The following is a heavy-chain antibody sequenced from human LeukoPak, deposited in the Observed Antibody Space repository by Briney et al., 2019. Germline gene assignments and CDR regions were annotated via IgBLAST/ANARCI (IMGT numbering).Heavy chain of an antibody. CDR2: ISYDGSNK. D-gene: IGHD1-26*01. J-gene: IGHJ4*02. CDR3: ARVGATNFDY. CDR1: GFTFSSYA. Sequence: HPGGSLRLSCAASGFTFSSYAMHWVRQAPGKGLEWVAVISYDGSNKYYADSVKGRFTISRDNSKNTLYLQMNSLRAEDTAVYYCARVGATNFDYWGQGTLVTVSS. V-gene: IGHV3-30*04.